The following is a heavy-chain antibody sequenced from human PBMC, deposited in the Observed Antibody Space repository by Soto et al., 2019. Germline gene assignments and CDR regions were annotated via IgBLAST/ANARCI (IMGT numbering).Heavy chain of an antibody. D-gene: IGHD6-13*01. CDR1: GFTFKSYA. Sequence: GGSLRLSCAASGFTFKSYALSWVRQAPGKGLEWVSFISGSGAGTYYADSVKGRFTISRDNSKNTIYLQLNRLSVADTGVYYCARGAATNWFDPWGQGTLVTVSS. CDR3: ARGAATNWFDP. CDR2: ISGSGAGT. J-gene: IGHJ5*02. V-gene: IGHV3-23*01.